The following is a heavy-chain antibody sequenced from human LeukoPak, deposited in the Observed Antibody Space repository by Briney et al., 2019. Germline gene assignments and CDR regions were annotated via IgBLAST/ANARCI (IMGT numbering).Heavy chain of an antibody. CDR3: ARDEGVSFDY. V-gene: IGHV3-21*01. J-gene: IGHJ4*02. Sequence: GGSLRLSCAASGFTFSAYNMNWVRQAAGKGLEWVSCISSSSNYIYYADSVKGRFTISRDNAKNSLFLQMNSLRAEDTAVYYCARDEGVSFDYWGQGILVTVSS. CDR2: ISSSSNYI. CDR1: GFTFSAYN.